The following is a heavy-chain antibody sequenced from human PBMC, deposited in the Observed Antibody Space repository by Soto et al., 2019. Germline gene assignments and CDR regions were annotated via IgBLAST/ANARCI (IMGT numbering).Heavy chain of an antibody. Sequence: SQTLSLTCAISGDSVSSNSAAWNWIRQSPSRGLEWLGRTYYRSKWYNDYAVSVKSRITINPDTSKNQFSLQLNSVTPVDTAVYYCARDLEYYDFWSGPDAFDIWGQGTMVTVSS. D-gene: IGHD3-3*01. CDR2: TYYRSKWYN. CDR3: ARDLEYYDFWSGPDAFDI. CDR1: GDSVSSNSAA. J-gene: IGHJ3*02. V-gene: IGHV6-1*01.